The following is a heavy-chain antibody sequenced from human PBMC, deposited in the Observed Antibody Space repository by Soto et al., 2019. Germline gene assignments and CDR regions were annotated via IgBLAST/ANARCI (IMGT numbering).Heavy chain of an antibody. CDR1: GFTFSSYS. CDR2: ISSSSSYI. Sequence: VQLVESGGGLVKPGGSLRLSCAASGFTFSSYSMNWVRQAPGKGLEWVSSISSSSSYIYYADSVKGRFTISRDNAKNSLYLQMNSLRAEDTAVYYCARAITACSGGSCYSYYFDYWGQGTLVTVSS. D-gene: IGHD2-15*01. J-gene: IGHJ4*02. V-gene: IGHV3-21*01. CDR3: ARAITACSGGSCYSYYFDY.